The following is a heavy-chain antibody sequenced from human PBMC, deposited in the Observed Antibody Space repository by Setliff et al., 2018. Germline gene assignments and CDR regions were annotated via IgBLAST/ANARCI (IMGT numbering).Heavy chain of an antibody. CDR1: GFTFSSYT. CDR2: IDSSSTWI. J-gene: IGHJ4*02. Sequence: GGSLRLSCAASGFTFSSYTMNWVRQAPGQGLEWVSSIDSSSTWIYYADSVKGRFTISRDNAKNSLFLQMNSLRPEDTAVYYCARTCSGSGCYAGLESWGQGTPVTVSS. V-gene: IGHV3-21*06. D-gene: IGHD2-15*01. CDR3: ARTCSGSGCYAGLES.